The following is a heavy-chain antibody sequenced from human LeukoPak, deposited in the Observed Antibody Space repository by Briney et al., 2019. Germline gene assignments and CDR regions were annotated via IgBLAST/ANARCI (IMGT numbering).Heavy chain of an antibody. CDR1: RVSISSYY. CDR3: ARVRVSSGSHPWYFDY. V-gene: IGHV4-59*01. D-gene: IGHD3-22*01. CDR2: IYYSGST. J-gene: IGHJ4*02. Sequence: PSETLSLTCTVSRVSISSYYWSWIRQPPGQGLEWIGYIYYSGSTDYNPSLKSRGNISVDTSKNHFSLMLSSVTAADTAVYFCARVRVSSGSHPWYFDYWGQGTLVTVSS.